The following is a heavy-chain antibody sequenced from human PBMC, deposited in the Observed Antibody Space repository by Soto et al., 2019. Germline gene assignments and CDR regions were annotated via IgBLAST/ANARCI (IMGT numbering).Heavy chain of an antibody. CDR2: INPSGGST. Sequence: QVQLVQSGAEVKKPGASVKVSCKASGYTFTSYYMHWVRQAPGQGLEWMGIINPSGGSTSYAQKFQGRVTMTRDTATSTVYMELSSLRSEDTAVYYCAREGYCSSTSCQRDAFDIWGQGTMVTVSS. V-gene: IGHV1-46*01. CDR1: GYTFTSYY. J-gene: IGHJ3*02. D-gene: IGHD2-2*01. CDR3: AREGYCSSTSCQRDAFDI.